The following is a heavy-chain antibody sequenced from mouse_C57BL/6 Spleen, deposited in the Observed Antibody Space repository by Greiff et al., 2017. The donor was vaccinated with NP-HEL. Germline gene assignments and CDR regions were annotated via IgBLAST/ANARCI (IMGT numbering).Heavy chain of an antibody. J-gene: IGHJ3*01. Sequence: VQLQQSGPELVKPGASVKMSCKASGYTFTDYNMHWVKQSHGKSLEWIGYINPNNGGTSYNQKFKGKATLTVNKSSSTAYMELRSLTSEDSAVYYCARGDDYDGRVFAYWGQGTLVTVSA. CDR1: GYTFTDYN. V-gene: IGHV1-22*01. CDR2: INPNNGGT. CDR3: ARGDDYDGRVFAY. D-gene: IGHD2-4*01.